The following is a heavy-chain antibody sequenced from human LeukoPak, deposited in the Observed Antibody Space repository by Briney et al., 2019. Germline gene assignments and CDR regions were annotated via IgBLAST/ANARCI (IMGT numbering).Heavy chain of an antibody. V-gene: IGHV4-59*01. CDR1: GGSISSYY. D-gene: IGHD3-10*01. Sequence: SETLSLTCTVSGGSISSYYWSWIRQPPGKGLEWIGYIQYNGHTNYNPSLKSRVSISVDTSKNQFSLRLSSVTAADTAVYDCARGSSRLIDYWGQGILVTVSS. CDR2: IQYNGHT. CDR3: ARGSSRLIDY. J-gene: IGHJ4*02.